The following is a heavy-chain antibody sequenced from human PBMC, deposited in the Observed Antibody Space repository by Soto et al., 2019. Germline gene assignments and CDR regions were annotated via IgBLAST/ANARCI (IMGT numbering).Heavy chain of an antibody. V-gene: IGHV1-18*01. CDR3: ARTHFRDYYYYMDV. D-gene: IGHD3-3*02. CDR2: ISAYNGNT. Sequence: ASVKVSCKASGYTFTSYGISWVRQAPGQGLEWMGWISAYNGNTNYAQKLQGRVTMTTDTSTSTAYMELRSLRSDDTAVYYCARTHFRDYYYYMDVWGKGTTVTVSS. CDR1: GYTFTSYG. J-gene: IGHJ6*03.